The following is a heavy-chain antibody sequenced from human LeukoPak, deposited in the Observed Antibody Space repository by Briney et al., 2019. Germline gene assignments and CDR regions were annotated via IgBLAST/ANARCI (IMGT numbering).Heavy chain of an antibody. CDR3: ASLWFGESTSNSWFDP. V-gene: IGHV4-34*01. J-gene: IGHJ5*02. Sequence: PSETLSLTCAVYGDFFSGYYWSWIRQPPGKGLEWIGEINHSGSTNYNPSLKSRVTISLDTSKNQFSLKLSSVTAADTAVYYCASLWFGESTSNSWFDPWGQGTLVTVSS. CDR2: INHSGST. D-gene: IGHD3-10*01. CDR1: GDFFSGYY.